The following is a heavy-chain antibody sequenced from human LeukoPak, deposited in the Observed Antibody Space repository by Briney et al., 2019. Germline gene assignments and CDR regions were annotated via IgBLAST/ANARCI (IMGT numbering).Heavy chain of an antibody. V-gene: IGHV3-30*18. CDR3: AKDPGKFWSGHDY. CDR1: GFTFSSYG. D-gene: IGHD3-3*01. Sequence: GGSLRLSCAASGFTFSSYGMHWVRQAPGKGLEWVAVISYDGSNKYYADSVKGRFTISRDNSKNTLHLQMNSLRGEDTAVYYCAKDPGKFWSGHDYWGQGTLVTVSS. J-gene: IGHJ4*02. CDR2: ISYDGSNK.